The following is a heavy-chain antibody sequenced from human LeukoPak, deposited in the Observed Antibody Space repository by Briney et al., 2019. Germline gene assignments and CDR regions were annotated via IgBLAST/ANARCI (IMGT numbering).Heavy chain of an antibody. CDR1: GYTFTSYD. D-gene: IGHD3-22*01. Sequence: ASVKLSCKASGYTFTSYDINWVRQATGQGLEWMGWMNPNSGNTGYAQKFQGRVTMTRNTSISTAYMGLSSLRSEDTAVYYCARATDSSGYPGYYYYMDVWGKGTTVTVSS. V-gene: IGHV1-8*01. CDR3: ARATDSSGYPGYYYYMDV. J-gene: IGHJ6*03. CDR2: MNPNSGNT.